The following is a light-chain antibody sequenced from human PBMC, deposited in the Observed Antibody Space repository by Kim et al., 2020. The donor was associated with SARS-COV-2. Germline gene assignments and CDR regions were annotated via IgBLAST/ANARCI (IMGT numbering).Light chain of an antibody. J-gene: IGKJ5*01. CDR3: HQYGSSPT. CDR2: GAS. Sequence: LSPGERSTRSCRARQSVSQNDLAWYQQKPGLAPRLLIYGASSRATGIPDRFSGSGSGTDFTLTISRVEPEDFAVYYCHQYGSSPTFGQGTRLEIK. CDR1: QSVSQND. V-gene: IGKV3-20*01.